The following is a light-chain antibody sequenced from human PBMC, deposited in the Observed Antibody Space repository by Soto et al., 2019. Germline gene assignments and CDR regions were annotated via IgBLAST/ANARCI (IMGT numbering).Light chain of an antibody. CDR3: QQYNSIPLT. J-gene: IGKJ4*01. CDR2: KAS. CDR1: RSISNY. Sequence: DIQMTQSPSTLSASVGDRVTIACRASRSISNYLAWYQQKPGKAPKLLIYKASTLETGVPSRFSGSGSGTEFTLTISSLQPDDFATYCCQQYNSIPLTFGGGTNVEIK. V-gene: IGKV1-5*03.